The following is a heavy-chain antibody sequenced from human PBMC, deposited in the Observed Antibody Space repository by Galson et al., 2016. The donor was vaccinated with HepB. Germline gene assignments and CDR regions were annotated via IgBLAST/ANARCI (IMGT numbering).Heavy chain of an antibody. Sequence: SLRLSCAGSGFTVSTDYMSWVRQAPGKGLEWVSIIYSGGSTYYADSVKGRSSISRDNSKNTLYLQMDSLRVEDTAVYYCTRDGWTSNWFGYWGQGTLVTVSS. CDR2: IYSGGST. CDR3: TRDGWTSNWFGY. V-gene: IGHV3-66*02. J-gene: IGHJ5*01. D-gene: IGHD6-19*01. CDR1: GFTVSTDY.